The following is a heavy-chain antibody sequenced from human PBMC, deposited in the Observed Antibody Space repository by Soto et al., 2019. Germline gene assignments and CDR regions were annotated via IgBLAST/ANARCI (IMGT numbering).Heavy chain of an antibody. CDR2: ISLYKGNT. V-gene: IGHV1-18*01. J-gene: IGHJ4*02. D-gene: IGHD3-10*01. CDR3: ARDLDASGSYYRDY. Sequence: QIPLVQSWAEVKKPGASVKVSCKASGYTFSSIGISWVRQAPGQGLVWMGWISLYKGNTHYSQELQGRGTKTTDTSTSTAYMELRSLRSDDTAVYYWARDLDASGSYYRDYWGQGTLVTVSS. CDR1: GYTFSSIG.